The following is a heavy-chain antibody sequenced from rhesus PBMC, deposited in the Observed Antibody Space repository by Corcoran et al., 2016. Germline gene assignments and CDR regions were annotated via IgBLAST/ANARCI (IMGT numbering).Heavy chain of an antibody. D-gene: IGHD4-23*01. CDR3: VKGFRAVTRYDY. CDR2: IYGSGSST. CDR1: GGSISSSY. J-gene: IGHJ4*01. Sequence: QLQLQESGPGLVKPSETLSVTCAVSGGSISSSYWSWIRQAPGKGREWIGYIYGSGSSTTHNPSLKRRVTRSVDTSKNQFSLKLSSVTAADTAVYYCVKGFRAVTRYDYWGQGVLVTVSS. V-gene: IGHV4-169*01.